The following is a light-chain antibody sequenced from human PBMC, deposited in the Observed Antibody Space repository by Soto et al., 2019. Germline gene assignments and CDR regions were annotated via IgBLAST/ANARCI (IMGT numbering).Light chain of an antibody. Sequence: QSALTQPASVSGSPGQSITISCSGTSSDVGSYNLVSWYQQQPGKAPKGMIYEVSRRPSGVSNRFSGSKSGNTAYLTISGLHAEDEADYSCCSYAGSSTVFGTGTKVTVL. J-gene: IGLJ1*01. V-gene: IGLV2-23*02. CDR2: EVS. CDR1: SSDVGSYNL. CDR3: CSYAGSSTV.